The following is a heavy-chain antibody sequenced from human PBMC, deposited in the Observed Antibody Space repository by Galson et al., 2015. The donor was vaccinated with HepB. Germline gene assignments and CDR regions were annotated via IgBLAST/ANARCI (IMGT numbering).Heavy chain of an antibody. D-gene: IGHD3-10*01. J-gene: IGHJ6*02. CDR2: IKSKTDGGTT. CDR3: TTDLAVRGVIIDYYYGMDV. Sequence: SLRLSCAASGFTFSNAWMSWVRQAPGKGLEWVGRIKSKTDGGTTDYAAPVKGRFTISRDDSKNTLYLQMNSLKTEDTAVYYCTTDLAVRGVIIDYYYGMDVWGQGTTVTVSS. CDR1: GFTFSNAW. V-gene: IGHV3-15*01.